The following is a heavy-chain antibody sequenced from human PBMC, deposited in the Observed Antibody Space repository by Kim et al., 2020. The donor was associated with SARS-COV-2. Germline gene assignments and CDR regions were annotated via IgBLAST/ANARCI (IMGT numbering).Heavy chain of an antibody. V-gene: IGHV3-21*01. Sequence: GGSLRLSCAASGFTFSSFSMNWVRQAPGKGLEWVSAISISSANRYYADSLKGRFTISRDNAKNSLYLQMNSLRADDTAVYYCAREARRRVRDKESADAFDDWGQGTLLTVSS. CDR3: AREARRRVRDKESADAFDD. D-gene: IGHD4-4*01. J-gene: IGHJ3*01. CDR1: GFTFSSFS. CDR2: ISISSANR.